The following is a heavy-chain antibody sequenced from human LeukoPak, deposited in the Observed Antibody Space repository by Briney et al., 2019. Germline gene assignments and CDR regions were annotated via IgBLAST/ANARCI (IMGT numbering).Heavy chain of an antibody. J-gene: IGHJ1*01. V-gene: IGHV4-34*01. Sequence: PSETPSLTCAVYGGSFSDYYWSWIRQPPGKGLEWIGEINHSGSTDYNPSLKSRVTISVDTSKNQFSLKLSSVTAADTAVYYCAYSSGFQQQWGQGTLVTVSS. CDR3: AYSSGFQQQ. CDR2: INHSGST. D-gene: IGHD3-22*01. CDR1: GGSFSDYY.